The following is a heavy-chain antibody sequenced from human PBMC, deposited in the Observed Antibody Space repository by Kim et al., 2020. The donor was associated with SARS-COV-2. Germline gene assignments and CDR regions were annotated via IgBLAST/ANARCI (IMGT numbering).Heavy chain of an antibody. CDR1: GFTFSSYG. D-gene: IGHD3-9*01. CDR3: KKDRDPLAMSNHDILS. V-gene: IGHV3-30*18. Sequence: GGSLRLSCAASGFTFSSYGMHWVRQAPGKGLEWVAVISYDGSNKYYADSVKGRFTISRDNSKNTLYLQMNSLRAEDTAVYYCKKDRDPLAMSNHDILSW. CDR2: ISYDGSNK. J-gene: IGHJ5*01.